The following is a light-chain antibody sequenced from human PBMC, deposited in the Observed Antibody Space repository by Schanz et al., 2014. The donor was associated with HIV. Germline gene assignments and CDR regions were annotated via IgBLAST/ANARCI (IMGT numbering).Light chain of an antibody. J-gene: IGKJ5*01. V-gene: IGKV1-5*03. Sequence: DIQMTQSPSTLSASIGDRITITCRASQSISEWLAWYQQKPGQAPNLLISEASTLESGVPSRFSGTGSGTDFTLTISSLQPEDFATYYCQQDNSFPITFGQGTRLEIK. CDR1: QSISEW. CDR2: EAS. CDR3: QQDNSFPIT.